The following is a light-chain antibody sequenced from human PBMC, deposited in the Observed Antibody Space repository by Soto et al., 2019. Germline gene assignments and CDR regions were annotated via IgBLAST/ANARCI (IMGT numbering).Light chain of an antibody. CDR2: RNN. Sequence: QSVLTQPPSASGTPGQRVTISCSGSRSNIGSNTVNWYQQLPGTAPKLLIYRNNQRPSGVPDRFSGSKSGTSASLAISGLQSEDEADYYGAAWDDSLKGVVFGGGTKDTVL. CDR1: RSNIGSNT. J-gene: IGLJ2*01. V-gene: IGLV1-44*01. CDR3: AAWDDSLKGVV.